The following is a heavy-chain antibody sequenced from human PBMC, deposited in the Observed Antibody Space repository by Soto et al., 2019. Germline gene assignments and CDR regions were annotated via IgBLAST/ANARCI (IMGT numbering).Heavy chain of an antibody. CDR3: AKDLDFSSTSCYPSGRYYYYGMDV. Sequence: PGGSLRLSCAASGFTFSSYGMHWVRQAPGKGLEWVAVISYDGSNKYYADSVKGRFTISRDNSKNTLYLQMNSLRAEDTAVYYCAKDLDFSSTSCYPSGRYYYYGMDVWGQGTTVTVSS. CDR2: ISYDGSNK. V-gene: IGHV3-30*18. CDR1: GFTFSSYG. J-gene: IGHJ6*02. D-gene: IGHD2-2*01.